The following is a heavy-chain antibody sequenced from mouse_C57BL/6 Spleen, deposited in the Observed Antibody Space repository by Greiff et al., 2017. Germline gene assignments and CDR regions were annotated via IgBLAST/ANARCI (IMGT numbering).Heavy chain of an antibody. J-gene: IGHJ2*01. CDR1: GYPFTDYY. V-gene: IGHV1-75*01. Sequence: VQLQQPGPELVKPGASVKISCKASGYPFTDYYINWVTQRPGQGLEWIGWIFPGGGSTYYNEKFKGKATLTVDKSSSTAYMLLISLTAEDSSVYFCARSAGTYYFDYWGQGTTLTVSS. CDR2: IFPGGGST. CDR3: ARSAGTYYFDY. D-gene: IGHD4-1*01.